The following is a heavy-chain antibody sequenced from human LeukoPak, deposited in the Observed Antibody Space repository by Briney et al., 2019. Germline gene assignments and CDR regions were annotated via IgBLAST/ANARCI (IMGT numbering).Heavy chain of an antibody. J-gene: IGHJ4*02. CDR3: ARGRVQRKAFDY. Sequence: SETLSLTCAVYGGSFSGYYWSWIRQPPGKGLEWIGEINHSGSTNYNPSLKSRVTISVDTSKNQFSLKLSSVTAADTAVYYCARGRVQRKAFDYWGQGTLVTVSS. D-gene: IGHD3-10*01. V-gene: IGHV4-34*01. CDR1: GGSFSGYY. CDR2: INHSGST.